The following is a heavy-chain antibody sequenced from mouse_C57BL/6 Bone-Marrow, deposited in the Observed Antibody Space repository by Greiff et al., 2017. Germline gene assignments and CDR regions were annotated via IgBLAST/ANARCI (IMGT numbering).Heavy chain of an antibody. V-gene: IGHV1-64*01. CDR1: GYTFTSYW. D-gene: IGHD1-1*01. CDR2: IHPNSGRT. Sequence: QVQLQQPGAELVKPGASVKLSCKASGYTFTSYWMHWVKQRPGQGLEWIGMIHPNSGRTNYNEKFKSKATLTVDKSSSTAYMQLSSLTSEDSAVEYCAHYYGRRNHYWGQGTTLTVSS. CDR3: AHYYGRRNHY. J-gene: IGHJ2*01.